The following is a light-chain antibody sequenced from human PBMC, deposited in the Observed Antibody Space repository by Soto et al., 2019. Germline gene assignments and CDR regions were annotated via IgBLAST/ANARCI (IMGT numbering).Light chain of an antibody. CDR1: SSDVGGYNY. J-gene: IGLJ2*01. V-gene: IGLV2-14*01. Sequence: QSALTQPASVSGSPGQSITISCTGISSDVGGYNYVSWYQQHPDKAPKLMIYDVSNRRSGVSNRFSGSKSGNTASLNISGLQAEDEADYYCYSYTSSSTVLFGGGTKLTVL. CDR3: YSYTSSSTVL. CDR2: DVS.